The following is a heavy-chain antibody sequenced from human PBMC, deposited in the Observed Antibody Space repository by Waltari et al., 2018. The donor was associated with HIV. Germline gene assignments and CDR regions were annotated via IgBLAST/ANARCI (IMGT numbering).Heavy chain of an antibody. J-gene: IGHJ4*02. CDR3: ARRTAVHSGNFDY. CDR2: ITGSGAAT. CDR1: GFPFANYA. Sequence: EVQLVESGGGLVQPGGSLRLSCAASGFPFANYAMSCVRQAPGRGLEWVSAITGSGAATDYADSVRGRFTISRDNSKNTVYLEMNSLEAEDTAVYYCARRTAVHSGNFDYWGQGTLVTVSS. V-gene: IGHV3-23*04. D-gene: IGHD4-17*01.